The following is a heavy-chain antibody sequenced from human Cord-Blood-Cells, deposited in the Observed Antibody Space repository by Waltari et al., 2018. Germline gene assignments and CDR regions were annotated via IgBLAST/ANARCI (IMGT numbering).Heavy chain of an antibody. CDR1: GGSFSGYY. D-gene: IGHD4-17*01. Sequence: QVQLQQWGAGLLKPSETLSLTCAVYGGSFSGYYWSWIRQPPGKGLEWIGEINHSGSTNYNPSLKSRVTISVDTSKNQFSLKLSSVTAADTAVYYCARGTNGDYDYYYGMDVWVQGTTVTVSS. V-gene: IGHV4-34*01. CDR3: ARGTNGDYDYYYGMDV. J-gene: IGHJ6*02. CDR2: INHSGST.